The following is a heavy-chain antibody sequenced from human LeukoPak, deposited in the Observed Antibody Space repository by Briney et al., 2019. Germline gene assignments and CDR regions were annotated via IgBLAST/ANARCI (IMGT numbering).Heavy chain of an antibody. D-gene: IGHD5-18*01. Sequence: SETLSLTCTVSGDPISGYSDYKWTWIRQPPGKGLEWIGYVYYHGDTNYNPSLRSRVIISVDTSKNQFSLRLSSVTAADTAVYYCAREYSAFDYWGQGALVTVSS. CDR2: VYYHGDT. CDR1: GDPISGYSDY. J-gene: IGHJ4*02. V-gene: IGHV4-61*08. CDR3: AREYSAFDY.